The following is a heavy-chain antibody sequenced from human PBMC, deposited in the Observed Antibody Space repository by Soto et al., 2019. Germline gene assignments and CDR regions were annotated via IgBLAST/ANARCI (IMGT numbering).Heavy chain of an antibody. J-gene: IGHJ4*02. V-gene: IGHV3-21*06. Sequence: EVQLVESGGGLVKPGGSLRLSCAASGFTFTRYSMNWVRQAPGKGLEWVSSISSTTNYIYYGDSMKGRFTISRDNAKNSQYLEMNSLRADDTTVYYCARESEDLTSNFDYWGQGTLVTVSS. CDR2: ISSTTNYI. CDR3: ARESEDLTSNFDY. CDR1: GFTFTRYS.